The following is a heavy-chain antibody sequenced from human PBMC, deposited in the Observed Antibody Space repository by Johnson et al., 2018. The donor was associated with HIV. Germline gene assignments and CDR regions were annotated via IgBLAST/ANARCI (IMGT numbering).Heavy chain of an antibody. CDR2: ISYDGSDK. CDR3: ATGSDQVLLGGDVFDI. J-gene: IGHJ3*02. D-gene: IGHD3-16*01. CDR1: GFTFSSYA. Sequence: QVQLVESGGGVVQPGMSLRLSCAASGFTFSSYAMHWVRQAPGKGLEWVAVISYDGSDKYSADSVKGRFTISRDNAKNSLYLQMNSLGGEDTAVYYCATGSDQVLLGGDVFDIWGQGTMVTVSS. V-gene: IGHV3-30*04.